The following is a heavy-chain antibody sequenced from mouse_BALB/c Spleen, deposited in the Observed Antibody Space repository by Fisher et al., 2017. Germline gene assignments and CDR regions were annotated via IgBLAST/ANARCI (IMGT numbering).Heavy chain of an antibody. D-gene: IGHD2-3*01. V-gene: IGHV1-26*01. CDR3: ARGWLLLYAMDY. Sequence: KFKGKATLTVDKSSSTAYMELRSLTSEDSAVYYCARGWLLLYAMDYWGQGTSVTVSS. J-gene: IGHJ4*01.